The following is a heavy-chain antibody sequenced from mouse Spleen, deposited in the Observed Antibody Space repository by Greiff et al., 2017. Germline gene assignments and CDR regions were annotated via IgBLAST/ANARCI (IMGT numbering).Heavy chain of an antibody. J-gene: IGHJ1*01. CDR2: IDPFNGGT. CDR3: ASQSPITTARGNWYFDV. Sequence: EVQLQQSGPELMKPGASVKISCKASGYSFTSYYMHWVKQSHGKSLEWIGYIDPFNGGTSYNQKFKGKATLTVDKSSSTAYMHLSSLTSEDSAVYYCASQSPITTARGNWYFDVWGAGTTVTVSS. D-gene: IGHD1-2*01. V-gene: IGHV1-28*01. CDR1: GYSFTSYY.